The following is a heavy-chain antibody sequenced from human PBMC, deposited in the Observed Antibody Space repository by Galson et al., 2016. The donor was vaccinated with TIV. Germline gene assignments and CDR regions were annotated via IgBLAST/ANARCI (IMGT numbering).Heavy chain of an antibody. D-gene: IGHD3-10*01. Sequence: SLRLSCAASGFKFSRYAMHWVRQAPGKGLEWVAVIFYEGVNEDYADSVKGRFTISRDNSKNILYLQVSSLRVEDTAVYFCARSQSGPSQLDYWGQGTLSPSPQ. CDR2: IFYEGVNE. V-gene: IGHV3-30*12. CDR1: GFKFSRYA. J-gene: IGHJ4*02. CDR3: ARSQSGPSQLDY.